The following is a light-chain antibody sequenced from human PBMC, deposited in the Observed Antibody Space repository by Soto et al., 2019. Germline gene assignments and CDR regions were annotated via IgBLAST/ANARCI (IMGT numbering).Light chain of an antibody. CDR2: DVS. V-gene: IGLV2-14*01. Sequence: QSALPQPASVSGSPGQSITISCTGTSSDIGGYNYVSWYQQHPGKVPKLMIHDVSNRPSGVSNRFSGSKSGNTASLTISGLQAEDEADYYCNSYTSSNTYVFGTGTKLTVL. J-gene: IGLJ1*01. CDR1: SSDIGGYNY. CDR3: NSYTSSNTYV.